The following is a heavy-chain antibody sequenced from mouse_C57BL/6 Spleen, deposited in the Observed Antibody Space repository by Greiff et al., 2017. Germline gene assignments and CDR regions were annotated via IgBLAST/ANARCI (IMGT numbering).Heavy chain of an antibody. V-gene: IGHV5-12*01. CDR2: ISNGGGST. J-gene: IGHJ3*01. D-gene: IGHD1-1*01. CDR1: GFTFSDYY. CDR3: ARRDSDYYGSSSFAY. Sequence: EVMLVESGGGLVQPGGSLKLSCAASGFTFSDYYMYWVRQTPEKRLEWVAYISNGGGSTYYPDTVKGRFTISRDNAKNTLYLQMSRLKSEDTAMYYCARRDSDYYGSSSFAYWGQGTLVTVSA.